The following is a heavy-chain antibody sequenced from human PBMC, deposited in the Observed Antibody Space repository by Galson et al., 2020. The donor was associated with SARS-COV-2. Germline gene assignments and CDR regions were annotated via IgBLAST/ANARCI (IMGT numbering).Heavy chain of an antibody. CDR2: IYYSGST. CDR3: ARTSGLGELSLEHEFDY. Sequence: ASETLSLTCTVSGGSISSGGYYWSWIRQHPGKGLEWIGYIYYSGSTYYNPSLKSRVTISVDTSKNQFSLKLSSVTAADTAVYYCARTSGLGELSLEHEFDYWGQGTLVTVSS. V-gene: IGHV4-31*03. D-gene: IGHD3-16*02. CDR1: GGSISSGGYY. J-gene: IGHJ4*02.